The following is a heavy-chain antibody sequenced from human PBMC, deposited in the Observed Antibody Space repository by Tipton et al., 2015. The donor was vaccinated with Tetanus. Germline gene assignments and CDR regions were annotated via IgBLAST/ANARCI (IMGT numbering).Heavy chain of an antibody. CDR3: ARAHCSDGVCNFDF. CDR2: IYPADSDT. CDR1: GYIFNNYW. Sequence: QLVQSGGEVKKPGESLKISCKGSGYIFNNYWIGWVRQMPGKGLEWMGIIYPADSDTSYSPSFQGQVTISVDKSINTAYLQWSSLKASDTSMFYCARAHCSDGVCNFDFWGQGALVTVAS. V-gene: IGHV5-51*01. J-gene: IGHJ4*02. D-gene: IGHD2-8*01.